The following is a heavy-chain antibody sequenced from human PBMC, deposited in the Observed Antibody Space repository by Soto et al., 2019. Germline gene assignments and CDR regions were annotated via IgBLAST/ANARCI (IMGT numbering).Heavy chain of an antibody. D-gene: IGHD6-13*01. Sequence: PSETLSLTCAVYGGSISSYKWWRWVRQPPGEGLEWIGEIYHSGSTNYNPSLKSRVTISLDKSKNQFSLNLNSVTAADTGVYYCSRSLYSSSWYAGYWGQGTRVTVSS. CDR1: GGSISSYKW. CDR3: SRSLYSSSWYAGY. J-gene: IGHJ4*02. CDR2: IYHSGST. V-gene: IGHV4-4*02.